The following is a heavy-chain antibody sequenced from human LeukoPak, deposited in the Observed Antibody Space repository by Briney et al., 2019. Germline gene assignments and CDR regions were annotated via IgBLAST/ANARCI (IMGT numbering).Heavy chain of an antibody. D-gene: IGHD3-22*01. J-gene: IGHJ4*02. Sequence: TGGSLRLSCAASGFTFSSYAMSWVRQAPGKGLEWVSAISGSGGSTYYADSVKGRFTISRDNSKNTLYLQMNSLRAEDTAVYYCAKISGKNYYYDSSGYYYGGDDYWGQGTLVTVSS. CDR3: AKISGKNYYYDSSGYYYGGDDY. CDR1: GFTFSSYA. V-gene: IGHV3-23*01. CDR2: ISGSGGST.